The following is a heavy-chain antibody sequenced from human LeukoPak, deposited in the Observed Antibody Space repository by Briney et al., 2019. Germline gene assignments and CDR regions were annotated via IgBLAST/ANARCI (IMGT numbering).Heavy chain of an antibody. Sequence: SVTVSCKASGGPFHTYAISWMRLVPGQGLEWMGRVVPASEISTYAQKFLGRVTITADYSASTVYMELSGLRSDDTATYYCARVGYTRGPLPYGMDVWGQGTTVTV. CDR2: VVPASEIS. CDR3: ARVGYTRGPLPYGMDV. V-gene: IGHV1-69*04. J-gene: IGHJ6*02. D-gene: IGHD3-16*02. CDR1: GGPFHTYA.